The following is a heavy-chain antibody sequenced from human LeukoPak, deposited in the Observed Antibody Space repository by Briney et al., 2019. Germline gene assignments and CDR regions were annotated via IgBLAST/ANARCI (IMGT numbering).Heavy chain of an antibody. CDR2: ISSSSSTI. D-gene: IGHD3-10*01. CDR3: ARENVLLWFGELQI. J-gene: IGHJ4*02. CDR1: GFTFSSYS. V-gene: IGHV3-48*01. Sequence: HTGGSLRLSCAASGFTFSSYSMNWVRQAPGKGLEWVPYISSSSSTIHYADSVKGRFTISRDNAKNSLYLQMNSLRAEDTAVYYCARENVLLWFGELQIWGQGTLVTVSS.